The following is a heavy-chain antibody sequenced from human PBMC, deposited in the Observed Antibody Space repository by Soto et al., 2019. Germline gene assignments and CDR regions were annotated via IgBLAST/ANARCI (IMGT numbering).Heavy chain of an antibody. V-gene: IGHV1-18*01. D-gene: IGHD6-19*01. CDR1: GYTFTSYG. CDR3: ARTEEGIAVAGTGSGWFDP. CDR2: ISSYNGNT. J-gene: IGHJ5*02. Sequence: QVQLVQSGAEVKKPGASVKVSCKASGYTFTSYGISWVRQAPGQGLDWLGWISSYNGNTNYAHKLQGRVTMTTGTSTSTAYMELRSLRSDDTAVYYCARTEEGIAVAGTGSGWFDPWGQGTLVTVSS.